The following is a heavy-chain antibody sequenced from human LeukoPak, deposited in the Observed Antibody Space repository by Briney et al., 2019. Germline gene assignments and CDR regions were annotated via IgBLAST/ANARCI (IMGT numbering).Heavy chain of an antibody. CDR1: GYTFNDYF. Sequence: ASVKVSCKTSGYTFNDYFVHWVRQGPGQGLEWMGWINPKSGAINHAQRFQGRVTMTRDTSISTAYMELSRLGSDDTAVYYCARAYEYGWFDPWGQGTLVTVSS. CDR2: INPKSGAI. J-gene: IGHJ5*02. CDR3: ARAYEYGWFDP. D-gene: IGHD4/OR15-4a*01. V-gene: IGHV1-2*02.